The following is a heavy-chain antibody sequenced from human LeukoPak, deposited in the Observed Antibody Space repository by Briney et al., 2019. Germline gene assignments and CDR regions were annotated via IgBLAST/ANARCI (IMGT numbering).Heavy chain of an antibody. CDR3: AKGSGGSCYTSLDY. CDR1: GFSLSTSG. Sequence: LTLTCTFSGFSLSTSGMCVSWVRQAPGKGLEWVSAISGSGDNTFYADSVKGRFTISRDSSKNTVYLQMNCLRAEDTALYYCAKGSGGSCYTSLDYWGQGTLVTVFS. J-gene: IGHJ4*02. CDR2: ISGSGDNT. D-gene: IGHD2-15*01. V-gene: IGHV3-23*01.